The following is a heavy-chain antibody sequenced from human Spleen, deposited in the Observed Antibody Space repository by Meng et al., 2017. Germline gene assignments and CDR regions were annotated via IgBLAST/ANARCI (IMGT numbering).Heavy chain of an antibody. CDR3: ASVPTTMAHDFDY. Sequence: GPVQPGGEGLLKPSETLSLSCVVSGGSFSYYFWRWIRQPPGKGVEWIGEINHSGSTNYNPSLESRATISADTSQNTLSLKLSSVTAADSAVYYCASVPTTMAHDFDYWGHGTLVTVSS. CDR1: GGSFSYYF. CDR2: INHSGST. J-gene: IGHJ4*01. D-gene: IGHD4-11*01. V-gene: IGHV4-34*01.